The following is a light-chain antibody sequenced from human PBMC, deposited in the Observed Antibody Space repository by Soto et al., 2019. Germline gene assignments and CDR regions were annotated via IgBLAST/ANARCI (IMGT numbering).Light chain of an antibody. CDR1: QSLLFSSNNKNY. CDR2: WAS. CDR3: QQYYSPPLS. V-gene: IGKV4-1*01. Sequence: DIVXTQSPDSLAVSLGERATINCKSSQSLLFSSNNKNYLAWYQQKGGQPPKLLIYWASTRESGVPDRFSGSGSGTDFTLTINSLKAEDVAVYYCQQYYSPPLSFGGGTKVEIK. J-gene: IGKJ4*01.